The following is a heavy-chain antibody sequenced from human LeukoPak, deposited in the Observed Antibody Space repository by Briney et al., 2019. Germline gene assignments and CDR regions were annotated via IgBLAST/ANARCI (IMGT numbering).Heavy chain of an antibody. CDR3: HQPVTLPA. CDR2: IKEDGSDK. Sequence: PGGSLRPSCAASGITFRNYWMSWVRQAPGKGLEWVAFIKEDGSDKHYVDSVKGRFTISRDNAQNSLYLQMNSLRAEDTAVYFCHQPVTLPAWGQGTLVTVSS. V-gene: IGHV3-7*01. CDR1: GITFRNYW. J-gene: IGHJ5*02. D-gene: IGHD2-2*01.